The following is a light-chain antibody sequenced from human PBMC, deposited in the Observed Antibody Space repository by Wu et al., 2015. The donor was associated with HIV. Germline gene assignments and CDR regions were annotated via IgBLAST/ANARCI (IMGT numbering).Light chain of an antibody. CDR1: QSVSSY. J-gene: IGKJ4*01. Sequence: EVVLTQSPATLSLSPGERATLSCRASQSVSSYLAWYQQKPGQAPRLLIYDASNRATGIPARFSGSGSGTDFTLTISSLEPEDFAVYYCQQRSRWPLTFGGGQGGDQT. CDR2: DAS. CDR3: QQRSRWPLT. V-gene: IGKV3-11*01.